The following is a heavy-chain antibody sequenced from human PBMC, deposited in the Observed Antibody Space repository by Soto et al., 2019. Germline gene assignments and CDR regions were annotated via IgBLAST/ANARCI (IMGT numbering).Heavy chain of an antibody. D-gene: IGHD2-2*01. CDR1: GGSISSGDYY. Sequence: SETLSLTCTVSGGSISSGDYYWSWIRQPPGKGLEWIGYIYRTGNTHYSPSLKSRVSISQDRSKNQFSLELTSVTAADTAVYYCARGDYQYSIDYWGQGTLVTVSS. J-gene: IGHJ4*02. CDR2: IYRTGNT. V-gene: IGHV4-30-4*01. CDR3: ARGDYQYSIDY.